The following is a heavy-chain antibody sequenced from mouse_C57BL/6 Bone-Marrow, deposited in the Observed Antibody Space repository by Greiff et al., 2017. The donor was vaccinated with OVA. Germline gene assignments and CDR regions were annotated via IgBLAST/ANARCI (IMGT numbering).Heavy chain of an antibody. CDR2: SRNKANDYTT. J-gene: IGHJ4*01. V-gene: IGHV7-1*01. CDR3: AKDAVYSNYALDY. CDR1: GFTFSDFY. D-gene: IGHD2-5*01. Sequence: EVKLMESGGGLVQSGRSLRLSCATSGFTFSDFYMEWVRQAPGKGLEWIAASRNKANDYTTEYSASVKGRFIVSRDTSQSILYLQMIALRAEDTAIDYCAKDAVYSNYALDYWGQGTSVTVSS.